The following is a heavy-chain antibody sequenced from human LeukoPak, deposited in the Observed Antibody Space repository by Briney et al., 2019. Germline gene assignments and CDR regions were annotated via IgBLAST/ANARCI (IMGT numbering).Heavy chain of an antibody. Sequence: PGGSLRLSCAASGFTFSSYAMNWVRQAPGKGLEWVSSFGTRSTSIYDARSVTGRFIISRDNAKNSLYLQMNSLRAEDTAVYYCARENDQGFDYWGQGTLVTVSS. CDR3: ARENDQGFDY. CDR2: FGTRSTSI. D-gene: IGHD3-16*01. V-gene: IGHV3-21*01. CDR1: GFTFSSYA. J-gene: IGHJ4*02.